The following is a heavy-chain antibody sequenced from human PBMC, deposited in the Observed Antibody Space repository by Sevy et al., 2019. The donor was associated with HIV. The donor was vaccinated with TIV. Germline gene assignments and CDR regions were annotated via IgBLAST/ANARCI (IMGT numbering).Heavy chain of an antibody. CDR1: GFTFSGSA. J-gene: IGHJ4*02. D-gene: IGHD3-16*01. CDR3: SGGGGAWGGDY. CDR2: ISSKANIYAT. V-gene: IGHV3-73*01. Sequence: GGSLRLSCAASGFTFSGSAMHWVRQASGKGLEWVGRISSKANIYATAYGASVKGRFTISRDDSKNTAYLQMNSLRTGDRAVFSCSGGGGAWGGDYWGQGILVTVSS.